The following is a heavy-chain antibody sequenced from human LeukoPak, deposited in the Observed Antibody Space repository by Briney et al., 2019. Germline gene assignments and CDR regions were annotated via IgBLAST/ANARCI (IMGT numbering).Heavy chain of an antibody. CDR3: AREGYCSGGSCYSHYFDY. CDR2: IYYSGST. J-gene: IGHJ4*02. D-gene: IGHD2-15*01. Sequence: KPSETLSLTCTVSGGSISSYYWSWIRQPPGKGHESIGYIYYSGSTNYNASLKSRVTISVGTSKNQFSLKLRSVTAADTAVYYCAREGYCSGGSCYSHYFDYWGQGTLVTVSS. CDR1: GGSISSYY. V-gene: IGHV4-59*01.